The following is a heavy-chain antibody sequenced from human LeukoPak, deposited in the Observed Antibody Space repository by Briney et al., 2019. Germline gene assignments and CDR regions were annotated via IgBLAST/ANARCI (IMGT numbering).Heavy chain of an antibody. CDR2: XXPEDGET. CDR1: GYTLTELS. J-gene: IGHJ1*01. D-gene: IGHD6-13*01. CDR3: ATDPSRAYSSSWYYFQH. V-gene: IGHV1-24*01. Sequence: ASVKVSCKVSGYTLTELSMHWVRQAPGKGLXXXXXXXPEDGETIYAQKFQGRVTMTEDTSTDTAYMELSSLRSEDTAVYYCATDPSRAYSSSWYYFQHWGQGTLVTVSS.